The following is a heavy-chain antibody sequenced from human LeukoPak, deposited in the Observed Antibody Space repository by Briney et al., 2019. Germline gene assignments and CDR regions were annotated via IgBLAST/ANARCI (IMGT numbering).Heavy chain of an antibody. CDR3: ARYSPVVAATYWYFDL. V-gene: IGHV4-59*01. Sequence: SETLSLTCTVSGGSISSYYWSWIRQPPGKGLEWIGYIYYSGSTNYNPSLKSRITISVDTSKNQFSLKLSSVTAADTAVYYCARYSPVVAATYWYFDLWGRGTLVTVSS. D-gene: IGHD2-15*01. J-gene: IGHJ2*01. CDR1: GGSISSYY. CDR2: IYYSGST.